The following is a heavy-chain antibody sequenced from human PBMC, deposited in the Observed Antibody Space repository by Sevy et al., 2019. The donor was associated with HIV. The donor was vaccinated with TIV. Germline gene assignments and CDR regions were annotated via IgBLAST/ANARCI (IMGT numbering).Heavy chain of an antibody. CDR1: GFNFNIYS. CDR2: LSFGCGKI. CDR3: AREGCTRPHDY. D-gene: IGHD2-8*01. Sequence: GGSLRLSCAVSGFNFNIYSMTWVRQAPGKGLEWVSTLSFGCGKINYADSVKGRFIITRDDSKNTLYLQMNSLRAEDTAVYFCAREGCTRPHDYWGQGTLVTVSS. J-gene: IGHJ4*02. V-gene: IGHV3-23*01.